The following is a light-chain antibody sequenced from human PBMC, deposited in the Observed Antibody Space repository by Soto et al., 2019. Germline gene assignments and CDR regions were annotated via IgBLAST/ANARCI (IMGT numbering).Light chain of an antibody. CDR1: QSIGIY. V-gene: IGKV3-11*01. J-gene: IGKJ5*01. CDR2: DVS. CDR3: QHRYTWPPA. Sequence: EIVLTQSPATLSLSPGERATLSCRASQSIGIYLGWYRQRPGQAPRLLIYDVSQRAAGIPARFSGSGSGTDFTLTINSLDPEDFAVYYCQHRYTWPPAFGQGTRLEIK.